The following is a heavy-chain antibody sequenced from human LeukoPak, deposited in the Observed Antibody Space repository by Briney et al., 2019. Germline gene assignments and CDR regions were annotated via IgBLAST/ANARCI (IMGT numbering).Heavy chain of an antibody. D-gene: IGHD2-2*01. V-gene: IGHV1-2*02. J-gene: IGHJ4*02. Sequence: GASVKVSCKASGYTFTGYYMHWVRQAPGQGLEWMGWINPNSGGTNYAQKFQGRVTMTRDTSISTAYMELSRLRSDDTAVYYCARXESXVPAAESEGFDYWGQGXLVTV. CDR2: INPNSGGT. CDR1: GYTFTGYY. CDR3: ARXESXVPAAESEGFDY.